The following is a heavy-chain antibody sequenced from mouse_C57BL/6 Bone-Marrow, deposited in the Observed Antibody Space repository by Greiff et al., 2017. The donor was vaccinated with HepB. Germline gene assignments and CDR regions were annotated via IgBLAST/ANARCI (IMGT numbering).Heavy chain of an antibody. Sequence: QVQLQQSGAELARPGASVKLSCKASGYTFTSSGISWVKQRTGQGLEWIGEIYPRSGNTYYNEKFKGKATLTADKSSSTAYMELRSLTSEDSAVYFCARCPLIYYYGYFDYWGQGTTLTVSS. D-gene: IGHD1-1*01. CDR3: ARCPLIYYYGYFDY. J-gene: IGHJ2*01. V-gene: IGHV1-81*01. CDR1: GYTFTSSG. CDR2: IYPRSGNT.